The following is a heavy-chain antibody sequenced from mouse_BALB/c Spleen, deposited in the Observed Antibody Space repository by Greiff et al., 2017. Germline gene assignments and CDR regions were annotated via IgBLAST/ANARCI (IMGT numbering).Heavy chain of an antibody. CDR3: AREIYYDDAMDY. Sequence: VMLVESGPGLVAPSQSLSITCTASGFSLTGYGVNWVRQPPGKGLEWLGMIWGDGSTDYNSALKSRLSISKDNTKSQVFLKMNSLQTDDTARYYCAREIYYDDAMDYWGQGTSVTVSS. CDR1: GFSLTGYG. CDR2: IWGDGST. J-gene: IGHJ4*01. D-gene: IGHD1-1*01. V-gene: IGHV2-6-7*01.